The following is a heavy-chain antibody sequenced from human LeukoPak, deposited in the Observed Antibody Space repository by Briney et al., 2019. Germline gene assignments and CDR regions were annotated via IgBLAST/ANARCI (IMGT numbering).Heavy chain of an antibody. D-gene: IGHD6-13*01. Sequence: PGGSLRLSCAASGFTFSSYGMHWVRQAPGKGLEWVAVIWYDGSNKYFADSVKGRFTISRDNSKNTLYLQMNGLTAEDTAVYYCAKARAAPSDFDYWGQGALVTVSS. CDR3: AKARAAPSDFDY. CDR1: GFTFSSYG. CDR2: IWYDGSNK. J-gene: IGHJ4*02. V-gene: IGHV3-30*02.